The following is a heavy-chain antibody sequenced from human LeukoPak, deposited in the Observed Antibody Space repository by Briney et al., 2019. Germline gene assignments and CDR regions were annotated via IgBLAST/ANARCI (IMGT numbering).Heavy chain of an antibody. CDR2: MNPNSGNT. D-gene: IGHD1-26*01. J-gene: IGHJ6*02. Sequence: ASVKVSCKASGYTFTSYDINWVRQATGQGLEWMGWMNPNSGNTGYAQKFQGRVTMTRNTSISTAYMELSSLRSEDTAVYYCASASGELRWDYYYYGMDVWGQGTTVTVSS. V-gene: IGHV1-8*01. CDR1: GYTFTSYD. CDR3: ASASGELRWDYYYYGMDV.